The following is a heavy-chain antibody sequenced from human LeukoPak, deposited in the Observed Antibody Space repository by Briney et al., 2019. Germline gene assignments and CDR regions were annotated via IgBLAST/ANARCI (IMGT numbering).Heavy chain of an antibody. V-gene: IGHV4-34*01. CDR2: INHSGST. J-gene: IGHJ4*02. D-gene: IGHD3-10*01. Sequence: SETLSLTCTVSGDSISTYYWSWIRQPPGKGLEWIGEINHSGSTNYNPSLKSRVTISVDTSKNQFSLKLSSVTAADTAVYYCAIDPTYYYGSGSDYWGQGTLVTVSS. CDR3: AIDPTYYYGSGSDY. CDR1: GDSISTYY.